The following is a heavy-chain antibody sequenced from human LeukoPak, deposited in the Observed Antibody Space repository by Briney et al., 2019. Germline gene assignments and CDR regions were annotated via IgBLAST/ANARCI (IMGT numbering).Heavy chain of an antibody. CDR3: ARYNWNYNAFDI. J-gene: IGHJ3*02. CDR1: GDSVSNNIAA. V-gene: IGHV6-1*01. Sequence: SQTLSLTCAISGDSVSNNIAAWNWIRQSPSRGLEWLGRTYYRSKWYNDYAASVKSRITINPDTSKNQFSLQVNSVTPEDTAVYYCARYNWNYNAFDIWGQGTMVTVSS. CDR2: TYYRSKWYN. D-gene: IGHD1-7*01.